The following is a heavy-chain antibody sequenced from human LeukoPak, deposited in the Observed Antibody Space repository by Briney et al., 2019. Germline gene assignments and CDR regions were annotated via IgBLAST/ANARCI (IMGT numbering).Heavy chain of an antibody. CDR1: GGTFSSYA. Sequence: SVKVSCKASGGTFSSYAISWVRQAPGQGLEWMGGIIPIFGTANYAQKFQGRVTITTDESTSTAYMELSSLRSEDTAVYYCARDHVVTPTDAFDTWGQGTMVTVSS. D-gene: IGHD2-21*02. CDR2: IIPIFGTA. CDR3: ARDHVVTPTDAFDT. J-gene: IGHJ3*02. V-gene: IGHV1-69*05.